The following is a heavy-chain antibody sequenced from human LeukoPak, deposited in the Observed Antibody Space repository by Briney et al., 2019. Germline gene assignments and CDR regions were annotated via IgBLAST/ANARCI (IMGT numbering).Heavy chain of an antibody. V-gene: IGHV3-66*01. CDR3: ARDHASYFDY. CDR1: GFTVSSNY. CDR2: IYSGGST. Sequence: PGGSLRLSCAASGFTVSSNYMSWVRQPPGKGLEWVSVIYSGGSTYYADSVKGRFTISRDISKNTLYLQMNSLRAEDTAVYYCARDHASYFDYWGQGTLVTVSS. J-gene: IGHJ4*02.